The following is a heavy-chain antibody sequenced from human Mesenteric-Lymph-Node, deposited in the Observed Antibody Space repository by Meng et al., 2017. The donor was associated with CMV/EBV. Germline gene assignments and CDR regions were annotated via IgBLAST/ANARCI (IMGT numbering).Heavy chain of an antibody. CDR2: IRSKAYGGTA. Sequence: GESLKISCTAFGFTFGDYALHWVRQAPGKGLECVGFIRSKAYGGTAEYAASVKGRFSISRDDSNSIAYLQMNSLKTEDTAVYYCTRERVGITDYFDYWGQGTLVTVSS. J-gene: IGHJ4*02. D-gene: IGHD2-21*01. CDR3: TRERVGITDYFDY. CDR1: GFTFGDYA. V-gene: IGHV3-49*04.